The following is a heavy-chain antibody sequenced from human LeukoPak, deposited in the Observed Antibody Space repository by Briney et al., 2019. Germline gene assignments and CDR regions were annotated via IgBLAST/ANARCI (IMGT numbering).Heavy chain of an antibody. CDR2: IYYSGST. V-gene: IGHV4-39*07. J-gene: IGHJ6*03. Sequence: SETLSLACTVSGGSISSSSYYWGWIRQPPGKGLEWIGSIYYSGSTYYNPSLKSRVTISVDTSKNQFSLKLSSVTAADTAVYYCARGRRYYGSGSYYYMDVWGKGTTVTVSS. D-gene: IGHD3-10*01. CDR1: GGSISSSSYY. CDR3: ARGRRYYGSGSYYYMDV.